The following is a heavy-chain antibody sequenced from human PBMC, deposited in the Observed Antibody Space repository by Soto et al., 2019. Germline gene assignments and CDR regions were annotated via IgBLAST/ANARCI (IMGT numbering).Heavy chain of an antibody. CDR2: ITSTSGTK. Sequence: GGSLRLSCAASGLIFSVYSMSWVRQTPGKGLEWVSYITSTSGTKYYADSVKGRFTISRDNADNSLYLQMNGLRAEDTAVYYCESWLMALHAFDMWGQGTMVPVSS. J-gene: IGHJ3*02. CDR1: GLIFSVYS. V-gene: IGHV3-48*01. CDR3: ESWLMALHAFDM. D-gene: IGHD6-19*01.